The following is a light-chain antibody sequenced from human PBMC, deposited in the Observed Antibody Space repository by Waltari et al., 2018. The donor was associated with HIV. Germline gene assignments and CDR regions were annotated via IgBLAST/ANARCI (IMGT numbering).Light chain of an antibody. V-gene: IGLV1-47*01. CDR1: SSTIGSPF. CDR2: RTN. Sequence: QSVLTQPPSASGTPGQRVTISCSGGSSTIGSPFVYWYQQVAGTTPKLLIFRTNKRPLGVPDRVSCSKAGTPASLSISGLRPEDDADYYCATWDYSSSGSWVFGGGTKVTVL. CDR3: ATWDYSSSGSWV. J-gene: IGLJ3*02.